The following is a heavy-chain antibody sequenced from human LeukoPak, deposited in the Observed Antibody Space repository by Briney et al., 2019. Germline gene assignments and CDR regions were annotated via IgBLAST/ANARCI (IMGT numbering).Heavy chain of an antibody. J-gene: IGHJ4*02. D-gene: IGHD1-26*01. V-gene: IGHV1-2*02. CDR3: ARLPVIVGAWSPIDY. Sequence: PGASVKVSCKASGYTFTGYYMHWVRQAPGQGLEWMGWINPESGGTNYAQQFQGRVTMTRDTSISTAYMELTSLRSDDTAVYNCARLPVIVGAWSPIDYWGQGTRVTVSS. CDR2: INPESGGT. CDR1: GYTFTGYY.